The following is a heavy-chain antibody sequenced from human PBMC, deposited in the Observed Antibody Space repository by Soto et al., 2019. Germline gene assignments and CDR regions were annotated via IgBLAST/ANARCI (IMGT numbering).Heavy chain of an antibody. J-gene: IGHJ5*02. CDR3: ARGRPAIATRWFDP. D-gene: IGHD1-1*01. V-gene: IGHV4-34*02. Sequence: QVQLLQWGAGLLKPSETLSLTCAVFGGSFSDSYWSWIRQSPGKGLEWIGEITSSGSTYYNPSLKSRVTISGDTSKNQFSLEVKSVTAADTAVYYCARGRPAIATRWFDPWGQGTLVTVSS. CDR2: ITSSGST. CDR1: GGSFSDSY.